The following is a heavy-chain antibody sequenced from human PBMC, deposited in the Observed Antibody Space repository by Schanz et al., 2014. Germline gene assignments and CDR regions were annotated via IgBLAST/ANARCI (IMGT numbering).Heavy chain of an antibody. Sequence: EVPLLESGGGLVRPGGSLRLSCAASGFTFSSYTMNWVRQAPGKGLEWVSAISGSGGSTVYADSVKGRFTISRDNAKNSLYLQMNSLRAEDTAVYYCARSRGFDSIFDFWGRGTLVTVSS. CDR3: ARSRGFDSIFDF. CDR2: ISGSGGST. CDR1: GFTFSSYT. J-gene: IGHJ4*02. V-gene: IGHV3-23*01. D-gene: IGHD5-12*01.